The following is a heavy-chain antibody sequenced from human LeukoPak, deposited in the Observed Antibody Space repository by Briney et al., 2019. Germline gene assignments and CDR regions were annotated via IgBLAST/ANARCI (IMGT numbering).Heavy chain of an antibody. J-gene: IGHJ5*02. CDR1: GYTLTSYG. D-gene: IGHD6-13*01. V-gene: IGHV1-18*01. CDR2: ISTQSGNT. CDR3: ARAYSSSWPNWFDP. Sequence: GASVKVSCEASGYTLTSYGINWMRQAPGQGLEWMEWISTQSGNTNYAQKVQGRLTLTTDRSTNTAYMELRSLRSDDTAVYYCARAYSSSWPNWFDPWGQGTLVTVSS.